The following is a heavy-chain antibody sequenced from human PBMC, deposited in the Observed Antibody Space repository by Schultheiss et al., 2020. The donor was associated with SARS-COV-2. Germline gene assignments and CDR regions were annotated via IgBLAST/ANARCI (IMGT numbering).Heavy chain of an antibody. V-gene: IGHV1-69*06. CDR2: IIPIFGTA. J-gene: IGHJ5*02. CDR1: GGTFSSYA. D-gene: IGHD6-13*01. CDR3: ARVQGIAAAANWFDP. Sequence: SVKVSCKASGGTFSSYAISWVRQAPGQGLEWMGVIIPIFGTANYAQKFQGRVTITADKSTSTAYMELSSLRSDDTAVYYCARVQGIAAAANWFDPWGQGTLVTVSS.